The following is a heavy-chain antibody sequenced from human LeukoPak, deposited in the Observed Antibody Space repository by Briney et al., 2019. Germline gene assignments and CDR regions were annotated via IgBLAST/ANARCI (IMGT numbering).Heavy chain of an antibody. Sequence: KTSETLSLTCSVSGGSISSHYWSWIRQPPGKGLQWIGYIYYTGSTNYNPSLKSRVTISVDTSKNQFSLKLSSVTAADTAVYYCARVFTHAGTLRYFYYAMDVWGQGTTATVSS. J-gene: IGHJ6*02. CDR3: ARVFTHAGTLRYFYYAMDV. D-gene: IGHD6-13*01. CDR2: IYYTGST. V-gene: IGHV4-59*11. CDR1: GGSISSHY.